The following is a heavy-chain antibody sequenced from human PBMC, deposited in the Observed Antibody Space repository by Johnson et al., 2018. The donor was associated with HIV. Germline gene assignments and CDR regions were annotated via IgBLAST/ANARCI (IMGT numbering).Heavy chain of an antibody. Sequence: MMLVESGGGLVQPGGSLRLSCAASGFTSSYYDMHWVRQGPGKGLQWVSGIGITGDTYYAGSVTGRFTISRDHAKNSLYLQMNSLTAGDMAVYYCARGSVFDIWGRGTMVTVSS. J-gene: IGHJ3*02. V-gene: IGHV3-13*01. CDR1: GFTSSYYD. CDR2: IGITGDT. D-gene: IGHD3-3*01. CDR3: ARGSVFDI.